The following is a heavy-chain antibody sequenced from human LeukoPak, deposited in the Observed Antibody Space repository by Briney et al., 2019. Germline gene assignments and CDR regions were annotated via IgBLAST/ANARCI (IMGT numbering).Heavy chain of an antibody. CDR3: VRTTSNGSADY. J-gene: IGHJ4*02. Sequence: SETLSLTCTVSGGSIRSYHWSWIRQSPGKALEWIAYMNSRGDTKYNPSLKSRVTISMDTPKNKFSLKVSSGTDADTALYFCVRTTSNGSADYWGQGTQVTVSA. CDR1: GGSIRSYH. D-gene: IGHD2-8*01. V-gene: IGHV4-59*08. CDR2: MNSRGDT.